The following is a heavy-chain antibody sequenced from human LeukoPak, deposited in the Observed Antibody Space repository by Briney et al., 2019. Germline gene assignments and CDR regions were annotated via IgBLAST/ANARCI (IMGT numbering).Heavy chain of an antibody. D-gene: IGHD6-13*01. CDR1: GFTFSSYA. Sequence: QAGGSLRLSCAASGFTFSSYAMTRVRQAPGKGLEWVSAITGSGGRTNYADSVKGRFTISRDNSKNTLYLQMNSLRAEDTAVYYCAKRNAQQLVNDYWGQGTLVTVSS. CDR2: ITGSGGRT. V-gene: IGHV3-23*01. CDR3: AKRNAQQLVNDY. J-gene: IGHJ4*02.